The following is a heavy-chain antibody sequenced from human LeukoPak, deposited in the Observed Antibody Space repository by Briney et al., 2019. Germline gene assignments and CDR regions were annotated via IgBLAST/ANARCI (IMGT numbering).Heavy chain of an antibody. V-gene: IGHV3-30*02. CDR3: AKVKNRGNSGSGSFDF. J-gene: IGHJ3*01. CDR1: GFTFSIYG. Sequence: PGGSLRLSCAASGFTFSIYGMHWVRQAPGKGLEWVAFIVYGGNNNYYADSVKGRFTISRDNSKNTLYLQMSNLRTEDTAVYYCAKVKNRGNSGSGSFDFWGQGTMVTISS. CDR2: IVYGGNNN. D-gene: IGHD4-23*01.